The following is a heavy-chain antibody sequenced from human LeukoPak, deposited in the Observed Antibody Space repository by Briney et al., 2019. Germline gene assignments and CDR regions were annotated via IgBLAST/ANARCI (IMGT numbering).Heavy chain of an antibody. CDR1: TSR. V-gene: IGHV1-18*01. CDR3: ARDLWNFYDDSGYYRDFDS. CDR2: IGSYRGDT. Sequence: ASVKVSCKATSRISWVRQAPGQGLERMGWIGSYRGDTYYAQQFQGGVTVTTDTSTSTVYMELRSLRSDDTAVYYCARDLWNFYDDSGYYRDFDSWGQGTLVPVSS. J-gene: IGHJ5*01. D-gene: IGHD3-22*01.